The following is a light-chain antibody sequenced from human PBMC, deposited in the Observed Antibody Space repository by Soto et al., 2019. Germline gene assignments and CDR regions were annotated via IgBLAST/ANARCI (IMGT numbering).Light chain of an antibody. J-gene: IGKJ1*01. CDR3: QQYSGYSGT. V-gene: IGKV1-5*01. Sequence: DIQMTQSPSTLSASVGDRVTITCRASQSISSWLAWYQQKPGKAPKLLIYDASSLESGVPSRFSGSGSGTEFTLTISSLQPDDFATYYCQQYSGYSGTFGQGTKVDIK. CDR2: DAS. CDR1: QSISSW.